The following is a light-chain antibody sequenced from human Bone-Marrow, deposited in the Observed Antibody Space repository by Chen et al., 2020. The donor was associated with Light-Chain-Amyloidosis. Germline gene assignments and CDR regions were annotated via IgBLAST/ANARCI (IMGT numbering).Light chain of an antibody. CDR1: NIGSTS. J-gene: IGLJ3*02. CDR2: EYS. CDR3: QVWDRSSDRPV. V-gene: IGLV3-21*02. Sequence: SYVLTQPSSVSVAPGQTATIACGGNNIGSTSVHWYQQTPGQAPLLVVYEYSDRPSGSPERLAGSNAGNTATLTLSRVEAGDEADYYCQVWDRSSDRPVFGGGTKLTVL.